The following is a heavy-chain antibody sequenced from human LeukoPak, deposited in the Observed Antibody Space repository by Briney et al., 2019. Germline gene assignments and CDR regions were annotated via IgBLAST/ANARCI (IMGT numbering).Heavy chain of an antibody. V-gene: IGHV3-66*01. Sequence: GGSLRLSCAASGFTVSSNYMSWVRQAPGKGLEWVSVIYSGGSTYYADSVKGRFTISRDNSKNTLYLQMNSLRAEDTAVYYCARRDRHYRISGYYPFDYWGQGTLVTVSS. CDR1: GFTVSSNY. D-gene: IGHD3-22*01. CDR3: ARRDRHYRISGYYPFDY. CDR2: IYSGGST. J-gene: IGHJ4*02.